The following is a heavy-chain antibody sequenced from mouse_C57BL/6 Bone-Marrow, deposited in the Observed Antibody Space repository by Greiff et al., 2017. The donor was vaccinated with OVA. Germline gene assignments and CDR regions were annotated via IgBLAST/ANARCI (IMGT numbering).Heavy chain of an antibody. Sequence: VQLQQSGPELVKPGASVKIPCKASGYTFTDYNMDWVKQSHGKSLEWIGDINPNNGGTIYNQKFKGKATLTVDKSSSTAYMELRSLTSEDTAVYYCARGMNYYGSSYWYFDVWGTGTTVTVSS. V-gene: IGHV1-18*01. D-gene: IGHD1-1*01. CDR2: INPNNGGT. J-gene: IGHJ1*03. CDR1: GYTFTDYN. CDR3: ARGMNYYGSSYWYFDV.